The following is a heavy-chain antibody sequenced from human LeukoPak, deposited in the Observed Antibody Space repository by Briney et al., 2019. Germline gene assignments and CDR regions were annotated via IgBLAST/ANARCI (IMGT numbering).Heavy chain of an antibody. CDR3: ARGGRLVRYCSGGSCYPGY. J-gene: IGHJ4*02. CDR1: GYTFTGYY. CDR2: INPNSGGT. D-gene: IGHD2-15*01. V-gene: IGHV1-2*02. Sequence: ASVKVSCKASGYTFTGYYMHWVRQAPGQGLEWMGWINPNSGGTNYAQKFQGRVTMTRDTSISTAYMEPSRLRSDDTAVYYCARGGRLVRYCSGGSCYPGYWGQGTLVTVSS.